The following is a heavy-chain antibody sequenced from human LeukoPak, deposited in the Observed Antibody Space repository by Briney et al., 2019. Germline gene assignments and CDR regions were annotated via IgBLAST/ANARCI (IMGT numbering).Heavy chain of an antibody. V-gene: IGHV3-48*03. CDR2: IGVSGSTM. D-gene: IGHD2-2*01. J-gene: IGHJ4*02. Sequence: GGSLRLSCAASGFTFSSYEMNWVRQAPGKGLEWASYIGVSGSTMYYAESVKGRFTISRDNAKNSLYLQKNSLRAEDTAVYYCARERYCSSTSCPHGDLDYWGQGTLVSVSS. CDR1: GFTFSSYE. CDR3: ARERYCSSTSCPHGDLDY.